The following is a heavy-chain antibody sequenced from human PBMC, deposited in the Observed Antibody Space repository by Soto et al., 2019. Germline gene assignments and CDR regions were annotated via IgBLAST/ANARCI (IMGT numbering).Heavy chain of an antibody. CDR1: GYTFTSYG. CDR2: ISAYNGNT. D-gene: IGHD2-8*01. Sequence: XSVKVSCKASGYTFTSYGISLVRHAPGQGLEWMGWISAYNGNTNYAQKLQGRVTMTVDTSTTTAFMELTSLTSDDRAVYYCAKNGQPPYYYYGMDVWGQGTTVTVS. CDR3: AKNGQPPYYYYGMDV. V-gene: IGHV1-18*01. J-gene: IGHJ6*02.